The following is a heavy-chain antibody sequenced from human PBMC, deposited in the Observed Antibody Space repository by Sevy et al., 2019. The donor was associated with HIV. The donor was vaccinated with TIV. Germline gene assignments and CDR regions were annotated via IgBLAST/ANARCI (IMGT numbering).Heavy chain of an antibody. J-gene: IGHJ4*02. D-gene: IGHD2-21*02. CDR1: GFTFSIYA. V-gene: IGHV3-23*01. Sequence: GGSLRLSCATSGFTFSIYAMSWVRQAPGKGLEWVSSMSGRGGAIYNADSVKGRFTISRDNSRSTLYLHMHSLRVGDTAVYFCEQNGVELVTARVFDYWGQGTLVTVSS. CDR2: MSGRGGAI. CDR3: EQNGVELVTARVFDY.